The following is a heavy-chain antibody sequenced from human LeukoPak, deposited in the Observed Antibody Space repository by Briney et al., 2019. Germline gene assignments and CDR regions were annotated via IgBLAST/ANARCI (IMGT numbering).Heavy chain of an antibody. CDR3: WRVGGGDHTWGIYYFDH. Sequence: PSETLSLTCTVSGDSISSYHWSWIRQPPGKGLEWIGYISYSGSTNYNPSLKSRVTISVDTSKNQFSLKLSSVTAADTAVYYCWRVGGGDHTWGIYYFDHWGQEPWSPSPQ. CDR2: ISYSGST. J-gene: IGHJ4*01. V-gene: IGHV4-59*01. D-gene: IGHD3-16*01. CDR1: GDSISSYH.